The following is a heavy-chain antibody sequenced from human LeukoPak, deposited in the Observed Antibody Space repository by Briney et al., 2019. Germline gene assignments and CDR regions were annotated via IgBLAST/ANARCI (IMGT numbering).Heavy chain of an antibody. CDR3: ARLGMGDSSGYYYHYFDY. Sequence: GGSLRLSCAASGFTSDDYGMSWVRQAPGKGLEWVSGINWNGGSTGYADSVKGRFTISRDNAKNSLYLQMNSLRAEDTALYYCARLGMGDSSGYYYHYFDYWGQGTLVTVSS. V-gene: IGHV3-20*04. CDR1: GFTSDDYG. J-gene: IGHJ4*02. CDR2: INWNGGST. D-gene: IGHD3-22*01.